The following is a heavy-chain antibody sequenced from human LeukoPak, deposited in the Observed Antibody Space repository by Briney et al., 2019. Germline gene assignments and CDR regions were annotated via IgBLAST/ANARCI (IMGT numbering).Heavy chain of an antibody. J-gene: IGHJ1*01. CDR1: GFAFSTYA. CDR3: AKTRNGYTTEYLQH. V-gene: IGHV3-23*01. D-gene: IGHD5-12*01. CDR2: ISSPGGNT. Sequence: GGSLRLSCAASGFAFSTYAMSWVRQAPGKGLEWVSSISSPGGNTYYADSVKGRFTISRDNSNNLVCLQMNSLRAEDTAVYYCAKTRNGYTTEYLQHWGQGTLVTVSS.